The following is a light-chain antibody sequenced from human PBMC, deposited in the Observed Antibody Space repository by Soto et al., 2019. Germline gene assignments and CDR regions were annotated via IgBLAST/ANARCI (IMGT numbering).Light chain of an antibody. CDR2: KAS. CDR1: QSISNL. J-gene: IGKJ5*01. CDR3: QQYNSYPLT. V-gene: IGKV1-5*03. Sequence: DIQMTQSPSTLSASVGDRVTITCRASQSISNLLAWYQQKPGRAPTLLIYKASTLESGVPSRFSGRGSGTGFTLTISSLQPDDSATYYCQQYNSYPLTFGQGTRLEIK.